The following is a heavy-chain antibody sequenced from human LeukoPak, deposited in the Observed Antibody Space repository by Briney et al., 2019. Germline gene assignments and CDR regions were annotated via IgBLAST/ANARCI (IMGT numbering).Heavy chain of an antibody. CDR3: ARARVPIAVAGLYYFDY. Sequence: SVKVSCKASGYTFTAYYIHWLRQAPAPGPEWMGWIKPDSGSSHYAQKFQGRVTMTRDTSSNSAYMDLTRLKSDDTAVYYCARARVPIAVAGLYYFDYWGQGALVTVSS. D-gene: IGHD6-19*01. J-gene: IGHJ4*02. CDR1: GYTFTAYY. CDR2: IKPDSGSS. V-gene: IGHV1-2*02.